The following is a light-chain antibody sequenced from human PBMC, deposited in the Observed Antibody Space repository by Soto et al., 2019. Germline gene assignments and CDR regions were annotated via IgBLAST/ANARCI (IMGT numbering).Light chain of an antibody. CDR3: QQYNNWRQT. CDR1: QSVLYDSNNKNY. J-gene: IGKJ1*01. CDR2: WAS. V-gene: IGKV4-1*01. Sequence: DIVMTQSPDSLAVSLGERATINCKSSQSVLYDSNNKNYLAWYQQKPGQPPKLLIYWASTRESGVPDRFSGSGSGTQFTLTISSLQSEDFAVYYCQQYNNWRQTFGQGTKGDIK.